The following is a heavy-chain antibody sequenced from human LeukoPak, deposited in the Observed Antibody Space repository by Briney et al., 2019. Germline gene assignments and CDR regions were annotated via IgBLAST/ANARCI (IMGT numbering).Heavy chain of an antibody. V-gene: IGHV7-4-1*01. D-gene: IGHD3-22*01. CDR2: VNTNTGNP. CDR1: GYTSTGIP. Sequence: GASVKVSSKALGYTSTGIPINWGRQPPEQGLEWMGWVNTNTGNPTYAQGFTGRFVFSSDTSVSTAYLRIGSLKAEDTAVYYCVTNFDSSGYFGYWGQGTLVTVSS. CDR3: VTNFDSSGYFGY. J-gene: IGHJ4*02.